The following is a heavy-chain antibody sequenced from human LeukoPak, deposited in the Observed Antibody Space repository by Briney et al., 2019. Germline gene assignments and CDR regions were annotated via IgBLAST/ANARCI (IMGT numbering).Heavy chain of an antibody. J-gene: IGHJ6*02. Sequence: GGSLRLSCAASGFTFSSYSMNWVRQAPGKGLEWVSSISSSSSYIYYADSVKGRFTISRDNAKNSLYLQMNSLRAEDTAVYYCARDLQYSSSWYDPNYYYYYYGMDVWGQGTTVTVSS. CDR3: ARDLQYSSSWYDPNYYYYYYGMDV. CDR1: GFTFSSYS. CDR2: ISSSSSYI. D-gene: IGHD6-13*01. V-gene: IGHV3-21*04.